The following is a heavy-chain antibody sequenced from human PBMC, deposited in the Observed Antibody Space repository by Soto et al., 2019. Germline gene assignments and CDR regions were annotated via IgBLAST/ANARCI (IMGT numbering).Heavy chain of an antibody. CDR1: GWSLGVYS. CDR2: VNHSANT. J-gene: IGHJ5*02. Sequence: PGTLSLTCASSGWSLGVYSLGWIRQPPGKGLEWSGEVNHSANTEDSPSLKSRVTISVETSKDDILLRLRAVTAADTAVYFCARCHRAGTCDPWGQGTLVTVSS. CDR3: ARCHRAGTCDP. V-gene: IGHV4-34*01.